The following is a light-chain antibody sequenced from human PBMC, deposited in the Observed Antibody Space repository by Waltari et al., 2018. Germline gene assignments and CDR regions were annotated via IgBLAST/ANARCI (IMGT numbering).Light chain of an antibody. CDR3: SSYTRTNDYYV. J-gene: IGLJ1*01. V-gene: IGLV2-14*03. CDR2: DVN. CDR1: SSHIGGHNY. Sequence: QSALTQPASVSGSPGPSITISCTGTSSHIGGHNYVSWYQQSPGKAPKVLIYDVNQRPSGVSGRFSGSKSGNTASLTISGLQAVDEADYYCSSYTRTNDYYVFGSGTKVTVL.